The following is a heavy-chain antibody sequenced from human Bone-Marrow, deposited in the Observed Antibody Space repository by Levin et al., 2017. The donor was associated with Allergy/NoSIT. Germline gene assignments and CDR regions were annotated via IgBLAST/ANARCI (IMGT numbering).Heavy chain of an antibody. CDR2: FDPEDGET. CDR1: GYTLTELS. J-gene: IGHJ4*02. V-gene: IGHV1-24*01. D-gene: IGHD6-19*01. Sequence: ASVKVSCKVSGYTLTELSMHWVRQAPGKGLEWMGGFDPEDGETIYAQKFQGRVTMTEDTSTDTAYMELSSLRSEDTAVYYCATVRPHGIAVVGYFDYWGQGTLVTVSS. CDR3: ATVRPHGIAVVGYFDY.